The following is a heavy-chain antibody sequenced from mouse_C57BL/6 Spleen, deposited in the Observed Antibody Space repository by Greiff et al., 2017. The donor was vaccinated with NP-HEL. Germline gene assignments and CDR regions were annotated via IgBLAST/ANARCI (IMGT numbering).Heavy chain of an antibody. J-gene: IGHJ4*01. CDR3: ARRGGGYYVGAMDY. Sequence: VQLQQSGAELVKPGASVKLSCTASGFNIKDYYMHWVKQRTEQGLEWIGRIDPEDGETEYAPKFQGKATITADTSSNTAYLQLSSLTSEDTAVYYCARRGGGYYVGAMDYWGQGTSVTVSS. D-gene: IGHD2-3*01. CDR1: GFNIKDYY. V-gene: IGHV14-2*01. CDR2: IDPEDGET.